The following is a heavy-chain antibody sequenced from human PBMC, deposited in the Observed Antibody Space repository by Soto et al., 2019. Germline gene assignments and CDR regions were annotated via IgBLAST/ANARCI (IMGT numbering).Heavy chain of an antibody. CDR1: GFTTSSYA. CDR2: ISGSCGST. J-gene: IGHJ6*02. V-gene: IGHV3-23*01. Sequence: EVQLLESGGGLVQPGGSLRLSCAASGFTTSSYAMSWVRQAPGKGLEVVSAISGSCGSTYYADSVKGRFTISRDNSKNTLYLQMNSLRAEDTAVYYCAKDLSPLYYYYGMDVWGQGTTVTVSS. CDR3: AKDLSPLYYYYGMDV.